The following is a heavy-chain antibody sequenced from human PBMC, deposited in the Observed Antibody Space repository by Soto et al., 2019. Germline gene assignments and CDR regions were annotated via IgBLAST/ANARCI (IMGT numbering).Heavy chain of an antibody. CDR1: GYTFSGYY. D-gene: IGHD6-13*01. CDR3: ARESQFSSSSFDY. Sequence: ASVKVSCKPSGYTFSGYYVHWVRQAPGQGLEWMGVFKPTGGGSTSYAQRFQGRVTVTRDTSTSTAYMELSSLRSEDTAVYYCARESQFSSSSFDYWGQGTLVTVSS. CDR2: FKPTGGGST. J-gene: IGHJ4*02. V-gene: IGHV1-46*01.